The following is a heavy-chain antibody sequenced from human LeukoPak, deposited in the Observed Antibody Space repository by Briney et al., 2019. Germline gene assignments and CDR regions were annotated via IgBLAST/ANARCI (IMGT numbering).Heavy chain of an antibody. Sequence: SETLSLTCAVSRCSISSGGYSRSWIRQPPGKGLEWIGYIYHSGSTYYNPSLTSRVTISVDRAKNQFSLKLSSVPAADTAVYYCARDARYCSSTSCSAGWFDPWGQGTLVTVSS. J-gene: IGHJ5*02. CDR2: IYHSGST. D-gene: IGHD2-2*01. V-gene: IGHV4-30-2*01. CDR3: ARDARYCSSTSCSAGWFDP. CDR1: RCSISSGGYS.